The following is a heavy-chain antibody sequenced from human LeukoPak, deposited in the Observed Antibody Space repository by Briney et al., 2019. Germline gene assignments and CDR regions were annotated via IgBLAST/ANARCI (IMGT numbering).Heavy chain of an antibody. CDR2: INHSGST. D-gene: IGHD3-16*02. Sequence: PSETLSLTCAVYGGSFSGYYWSWIRQPPGKGLEWIGEINHSGSTNYNPSLKSRVTISADTSKNQFSLKLSSVTAADTAVYYCARGVRYDYWGQGTLVTVSS. V-gene: IGHV4-34*01. CDR1: GGSFSGYY. J-gene: IGHJ4*02. CDR3: ARGVRYDY.